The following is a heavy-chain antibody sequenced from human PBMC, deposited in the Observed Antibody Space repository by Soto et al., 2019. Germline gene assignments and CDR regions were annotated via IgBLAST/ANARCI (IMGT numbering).Heavy chain of an antibody. Sequence: EVQLVESGGGLVQPGGSLRLSCAASGFTFSSYSINWVRQAPGKGLEWVSYISTSGSTIYYADSVKGRFTISRDNARNSVYLQVTSLRAEATAVYYCAREGGMDVWGQGTTVTVSS. CDR1: GFTFSSYS. J-gene: IGHJ6*02. V-gene: IGHV3-48*01. CDR3: AREGGMDV. CDR2: ISTSGSTI.